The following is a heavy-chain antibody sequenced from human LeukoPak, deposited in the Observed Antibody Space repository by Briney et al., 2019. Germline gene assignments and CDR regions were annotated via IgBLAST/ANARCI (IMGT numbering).Heavy chain of an antibody. D-gene: IGHD5-18*01. J-gene: IGHJ4*02. Sequence: SETLSLTCAVYGGSFSGYYWSWIRQPPGKGLEWIGEINHSGSTNYNPSLKSRVTISVDTSKNQFSLKLSSVTAADTAVYYCARHWGTAMVHFDYWGQGTLVTVSS. CDR3: ARHWGTAMVHFDY. CDR2: INHSGST. V-gene: IGHV4-34*01. CDR1: GGSFSGYY.